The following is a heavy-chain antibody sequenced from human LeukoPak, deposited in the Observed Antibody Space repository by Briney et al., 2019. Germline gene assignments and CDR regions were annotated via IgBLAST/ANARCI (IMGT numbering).Heavy chain of an antibody. V-gene: IGHV3-23*01. CDR1: GFTFSSYA. D-gene: IGHD3-10*02. Sequence: GGSLRLSCIASGFTFSSYAMSWVRQAPGKGLEWVSAISASGGNPYYADSVKGRFTISRDYAKNSLYLQMNSLRAEDTAVYYCAELGITMIGGVWGKGTTVTISS. CDR3: AELGITMIGGV. CDR2: ISASGGNP. J-gene: IGHJ6*04.